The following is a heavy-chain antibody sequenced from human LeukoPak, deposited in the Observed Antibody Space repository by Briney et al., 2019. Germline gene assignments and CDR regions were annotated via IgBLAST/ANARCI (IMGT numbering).Heavy chain of an antibody. CDR1: GFTFSSYW. Sequence: PGGSLRLSCAASGFTFSSYWMHWIRQPPGKRLEWIGSIYYSGSTYYNPPLKSRVTISVDTSKNQSSLKLSSVTAADTAVYYCARQVEQWPFEYWGQGTLVTVSS. D-gene: IGHD6-19*01. CDR3: ARQVEQWPFEY. CDR2: IYYSGST. V-gene: IGHV4-39*01. J-gene: IGHJ4*02.